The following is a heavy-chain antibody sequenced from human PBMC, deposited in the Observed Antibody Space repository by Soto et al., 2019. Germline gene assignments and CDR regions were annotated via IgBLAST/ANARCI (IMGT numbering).Heavy chain of an antibody. CDR3: ARTHMYYYDSSDETFAQWYFDY. CDR1: GGSISSGGYY. V-gene: IGHV4-31*03. Sequence: SETLSLTCTVSGGSISSGGYYWSWSRQHPGKSLEWIGYIYYSGSTYYNPSLKSRVTISVDTSRNQFSMRLSSVTAADTAVYYCARTHMYYYDSSDETFAQWYFDYWGQGTLVTVSS. CDR2: IYYSGST. J-gene: IGHJ4*02. D-gene: IGHD3-22*01.